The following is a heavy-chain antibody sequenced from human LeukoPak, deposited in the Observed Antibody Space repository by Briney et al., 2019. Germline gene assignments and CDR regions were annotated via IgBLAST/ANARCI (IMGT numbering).Heavy chain of an antibody. J-gene: IGHJ4*02. Sequence: GGSLRLSCAASGFSFTSYAMSWVRQAPGKGLEWVSSISSSSSYIYYADSVKGRFTISRDNAKNSLYLQMNSLRAEDTAVYYCARDSGSYSWGQGTLVTVSS. CDR3: ARDSGSYS. CDR1: GFSFTSYA. CDR2: ISSSSSYI. V-gene: IGHV3-21*01. D-gene: IGHD1-26*01.